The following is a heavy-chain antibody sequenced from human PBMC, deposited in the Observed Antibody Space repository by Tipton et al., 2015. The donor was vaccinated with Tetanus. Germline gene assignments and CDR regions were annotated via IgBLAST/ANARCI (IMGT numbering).Heavy chain of an antibody. D-gene: IGHD3-10*01. V-gene: IGHV4-39*01. J-gene: IGHJ5*02. CDR2: ISHSATT. Sequence: GLVKPSETLSLTCFVSGGSISTKTYYWGWIRQTPGKGLEWIASISHSATTFYNPSLKSRVTMSVDPSKNQFSGGLSSVTAADTGVYYCARHVGGYGSPPHDLWGQGTLVTVSS. CDR3: ARHVGGYGSPPHDL. CDR1: GGSISTKTYY.